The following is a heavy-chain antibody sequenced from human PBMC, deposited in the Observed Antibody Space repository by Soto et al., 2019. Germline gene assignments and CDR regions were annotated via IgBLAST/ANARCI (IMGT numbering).Heavy chain of an antibody. V-gene: IGHV1-18*01. CDR3: ARDVGYGLIDY. CDR1: GYTFTSYS. Sequence: QVQLVQSGAEVKKPGASVKVSCKASGYTFTSYSISWVRQAPGQGLEWMGWISAYNGNTYHARKLQGRVTMTTDTSTSTAYMELRSRRSDDTAVYSCARDVGYGLIDYWGQGTLVTVSS. CDR2: ISAYNGNT. D-gene: IGHD5-18*01. J-gene: IGHJ4*02.